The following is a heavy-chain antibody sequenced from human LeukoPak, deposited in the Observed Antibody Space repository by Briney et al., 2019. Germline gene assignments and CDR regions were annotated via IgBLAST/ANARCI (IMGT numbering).Heavy chain of an antibody. CDR1: GGSISSSNW. Sequence: PSETLSLTCAVSGGSISSSNWWSWVRQPPGKGLEWIGEIYHSGSTNYNPSLKSRVTISVDTSKNQFSLQVTSVTAADTAVYYCARRVRSADHRCDYWGQGTLVTVSS. J-gene: IGHJ4*02. D-gene: IGHD1-14*01. CDR2: IYHSGST. CDR3: ARRVRSADHRCDY. V-gene: IGHV4-4*02.